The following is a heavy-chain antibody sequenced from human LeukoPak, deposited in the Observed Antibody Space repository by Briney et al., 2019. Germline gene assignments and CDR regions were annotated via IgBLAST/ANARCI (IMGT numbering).Heavy chain of an antibody. V-gene: IGHV4-39*07. CDR1: GGSLSSSSYY. J-gene: IGHJ4*02. CDR2: IYYSENT. CDR3: ATVGATYYNVLTGPFDY. Sequence: SETLSLTCTVSGGSLSSSSYYWGWVRQPPGKGLEWIGSIYYSENTYYNPSLKSRVTISVDRSKNQFSLKLSSVTAADTAVYHCATVGATYYNVLTGPFDYWGQGILVTVSS. D-gene: IGHD3-9*01.